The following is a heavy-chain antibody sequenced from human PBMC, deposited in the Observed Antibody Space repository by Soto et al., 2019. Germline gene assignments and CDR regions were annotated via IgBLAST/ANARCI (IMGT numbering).Heavy chain of an antibody. CDR1: GLTFSGYE. CDR2: ISSSGSTI. J-gene: IGHJ6*02. D-gene: IGHD3-22*01. CDR3: ARDTYYYDSSGYYFYYYGMDV. V-gene: IGHV3-48*03. Sequence: XASLSLTCAASGLTFSGYEWNWVRQPPGKGLEWVSYISSSGSTIYYADSVKGRFTISRDNAKNSLYLQMNSLRAEDTAVYYCARDTYYYDSSGYYFYYYGMDVWGQGTTVTVSS.